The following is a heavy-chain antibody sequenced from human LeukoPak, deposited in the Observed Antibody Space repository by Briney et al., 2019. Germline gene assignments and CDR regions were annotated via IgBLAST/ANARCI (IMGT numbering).Heavy chain of an antibody. CDR2: INTNSGGR. D-gene: IGHD3-22*01. CDR3: AVSDLSGYYVYDYYYGMDV. Sequence: ASVKLSLNAAGSRFTVYCIALGRHPPGQGLGRMGGINTNSGGRESSHNYPGRVTITRYTAVSTAYMELSRLRSDGTASYYCAVSDLSGYYVYDYYYGMDVWGQGTTVTVSS. V-gene: IGHV1-2*02. CDR1: GSRFTVYC. J-gene: IGHJ6*02.